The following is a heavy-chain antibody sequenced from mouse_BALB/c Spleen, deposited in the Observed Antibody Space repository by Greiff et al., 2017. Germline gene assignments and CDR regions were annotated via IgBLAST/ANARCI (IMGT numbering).Heavy chain of an antibody. CDR2: IYPGDGDT. CDR3: ARGSYGDFDY. J-gene: IGHJ2*01. D-gene: IGHD1-1*01. CDR1: GYAFSSYW. V-gene: IGHV1-80*01. Sequence: VKLVESGAELVRPGSSVKISCKASGYAFSSYWMNWVKQRPGQGLEWIGQIYPGDGDTNYNGKFKGKATLTADKSSSTAYMQLSSLTSEDSAVYFCARGSYGDFDYWGQGTTLTVSS.